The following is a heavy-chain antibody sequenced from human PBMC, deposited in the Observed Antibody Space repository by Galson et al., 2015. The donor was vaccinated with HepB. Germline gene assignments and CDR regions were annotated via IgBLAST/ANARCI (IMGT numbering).Heavy chain of an antibody. Sequence: SLRLSCAASGFTFGSYAMSWVRQAPGKGLEWVSAISGSGGSTYYADSVKGRFTISRDNSKNTLYLQMNSLRAEDTAVYYCAKALGSSRFPDAFDIWGQGTMVTVSS. CDR2: ISGSGGST. CDR3: AKALGSSRFPDAFDI. CDR1: GFTFGSYA. D-gene: IGHD6-6*01. J-gene: IGHJ3*02. V-gene: IGHV3-23*01.